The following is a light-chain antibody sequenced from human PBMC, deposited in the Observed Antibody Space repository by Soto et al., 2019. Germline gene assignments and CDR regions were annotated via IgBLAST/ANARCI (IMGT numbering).Light chain of an antibody. V-gene: IGLV2-14*01. CDR1: STDVGGYNY. Sequence: QSVLTQPASVSGSPGQSVTISCTGTSTDVGGYNYVSWYQQHPGKAPKLMIYDVSNRPSGVSNRFSGSKSGYTSSLTISGLQAEDDDYYYCSSYTSSSTLVVFGGGTKLTVL. J-gene: IGLJ2*01. CDR3: SSYTSSSTLVV. CDR2: DVS.